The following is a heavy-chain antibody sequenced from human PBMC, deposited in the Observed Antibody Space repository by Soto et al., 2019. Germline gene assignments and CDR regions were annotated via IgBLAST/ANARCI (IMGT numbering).Heavy chain of an antibody. CDR2: IYYSGRT. V-gene: IGHV4-31*03. CDR3: ARGSFSSSSSWCGP. J-gene: IGHJ5*02. Sequence: QVQLHEPGPGLVKPSQTLSLTCTVSGGSISSGGYYWSWIRQHPGKGLEWIGYIYYSGRTYYNPSLHRRLSIAVDTTENQFSLKLTSVTAADTCVYYCARGSFSSSSSWCGPLGRGTLGTVSS. CDR1: GGSISSGGYY. D-gene: IGHD6-6*01.